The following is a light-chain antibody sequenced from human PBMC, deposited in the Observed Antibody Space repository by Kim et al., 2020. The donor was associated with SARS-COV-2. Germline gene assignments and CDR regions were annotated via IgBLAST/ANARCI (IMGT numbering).Light chain of an antibody. CDR1: QSVSSY. J-gene: IGKJ5*01. CDR2: DAS. Sequence: EIVLTQSPATLSLSPGERATLSCRVSQSVSSYLAWYQQKPGQAPRLLIYDASNRATGIPARFSGSGSGTDFTLTISSLEPEDFAVYYCQQRSYLITFGQGARLGIK. V-gene: IGKV3-11*01. CDR3: QQRSYLIT.